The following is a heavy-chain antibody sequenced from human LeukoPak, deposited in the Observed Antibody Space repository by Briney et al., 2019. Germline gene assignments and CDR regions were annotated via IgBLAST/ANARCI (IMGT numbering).Heavy chain of an antibody. CDR1: GGSISSYY. CDR3: ARGVIAVASKGYNWFDP. Sequence: PSETLSLTCTVSGGSISSYYWSWIRQPAGKGLEWIGRIYTSGSTNYNPSLKSRVTMSVDTSKNQFSLKLSSVTAADTAVYYCARGVIAVASKGYNWFDPWGQGTLVTVSS. V-gene: IGHV4-4*07. J-gene: IGHJ5*02. D-gene: IGHD6-19*01. CDR2: IYTSGST.